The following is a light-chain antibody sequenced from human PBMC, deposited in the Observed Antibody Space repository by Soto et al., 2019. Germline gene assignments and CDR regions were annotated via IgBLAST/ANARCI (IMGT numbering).Light chain of an antibody. Sequence: DIQMTQSPSTLSASVGDRVTITCRASQSISSWLAWYQQKPGKAPKLLIYKASTLQSGVTSRFSGSGSGTEFPLAISSLQPDDSATYYCHQYNDNWTFGQGTKVEIK. V-gene: IGKV1-5*03. CDR2: KAS. CDR3: HQYNDNWT. CDR1: QSISSW. J-gene: IGKJ1*01.